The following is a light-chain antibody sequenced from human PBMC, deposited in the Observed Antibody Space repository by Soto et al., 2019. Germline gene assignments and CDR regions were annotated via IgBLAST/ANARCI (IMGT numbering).Light chain of an antibody. CDR1: SSDGGSYNY. J-gene: IGLJ1*01. CDR2: EVS. V-gene: IGLV2-14*01. Sequence: QSSLAQPASVYGSPGQAITISCAGTSSDGGSYNYVSWYQQHPGKAPKLMIYEVSNRPSGVSNRFSGSNSDNTASLTLSGLQAADEADYYCNAYTSTNTWVVGTGTKV. CDR3: NAYTSTNTWV.